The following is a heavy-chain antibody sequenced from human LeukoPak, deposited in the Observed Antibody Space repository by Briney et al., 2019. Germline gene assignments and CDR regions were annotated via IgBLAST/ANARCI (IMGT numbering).Heavy chain of an antibody. CDR1: GFTFSSYG. CDR2: IRYDGSNK. J-gene: IGHJ4*02. V-gene: IGHV3-30*02. Sequence: GGSLRLSCAASGFTFSSYGMHWVRQAPGKGLEWVAFIRYDGSNKYYADSVKGRFTISRDDSKNTLYLQMNSLRAEDTAVYYCAKLYYYGSGRVPLSDYWGQGTLVTVSS. CDR3: AKLYYYGSGRVPLSDY. D-gene: IGHD3-10*01.